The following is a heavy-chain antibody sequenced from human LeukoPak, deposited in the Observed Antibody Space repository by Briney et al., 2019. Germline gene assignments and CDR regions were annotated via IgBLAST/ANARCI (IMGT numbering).Heavy chain of an antibody. V-gene: IGHV3-7*01. D-gene: IGHD3-10*01. CDR1: GITFSNSW. CDR3: ARGGGSGSYYKRELDY. CDR2: IKEDGSEK. Sequence: HPGGSLRLSCAASGITFSNSWMCWVRQAPGKGLEWVANIKEDGSEKYYVNSVKGRFTISRDNAKNSLYLQMNSLRAEDTAVYYCARGGGSGSYYKRELDYWGQGTLVIVSS. J-gene: IGHJ4*02.